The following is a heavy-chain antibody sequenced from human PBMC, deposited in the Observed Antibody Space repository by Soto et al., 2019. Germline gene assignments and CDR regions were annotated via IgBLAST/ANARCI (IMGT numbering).Heavy chain of an antibody. V-gene: IGHV3-48*01. CDR2: ISSSSNSI. J-gene: IGHJ4*02. Sequence: GGSLRLSCAASGFTFSSYSMNWVRQAPGKGLEWVSYISSSSNSIYYADSVKGRFTISRDNAKNSLHLQMNSLRAEDTAVYYCAKDLIAAAGPYWGQGTLVTVSS. D-gene: IGHD6-13*01. CDR3: AKDLIAAAGPY. CDR1: GFTFSSYS.